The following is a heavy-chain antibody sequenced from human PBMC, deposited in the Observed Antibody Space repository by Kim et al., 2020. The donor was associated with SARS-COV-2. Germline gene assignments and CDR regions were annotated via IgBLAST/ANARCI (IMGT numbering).Heavy chain of an antibody. J-gene: IGHJ5*02. CDR3: AELGSSGWYWFDP. Sequence: SVKVSCKASGGTFSSYAISWVRQAPGQGLEWMGRIIPILGIANYAQKFQGRVTITADKSTSTAYMELSSLRSEDTAVYYCAELGSSGWYWFDPWGQGTL. V-gene: IGHV1-69*04. D-gene: IGHD6-19*01. CDR2: IIPILGIA. CDR1: GGTFSSYA.